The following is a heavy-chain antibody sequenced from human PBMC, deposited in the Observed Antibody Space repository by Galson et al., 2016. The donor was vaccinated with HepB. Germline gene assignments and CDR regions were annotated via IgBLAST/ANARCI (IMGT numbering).Heavy chain of an antibody. CDR2: ISHDGGDK. D-gene: IGHD3-3*01. V-gene: IGHV3-30-3*01. Sequence: VRQAPGKGLEWLTVISHDGGDKYYGDSVKGRFTISRDNSKSTLYLQMNSLRTEDTAVYYCARSRRDFWSGRDAFDIWGQGTMVSVSS. J-gene: IGHJ3*02. CDR3: ARSRRDFWSGRDAFDI.